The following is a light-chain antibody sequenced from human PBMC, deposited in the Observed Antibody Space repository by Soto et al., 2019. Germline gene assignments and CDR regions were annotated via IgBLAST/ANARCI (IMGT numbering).Light chain of an antibody. J-gene: IGKJ4*01. Sequence: DIVMTQTPLSLPVTPGEPASISCRSSQSLLDSDDGNTYLDWYLQKPGQSPQLLIYTVSYRASGVPDRFSGSGSGTDFTLKISRVEAEDVGVHYCMQRIEFPLTFGGGTKVDIK. CDR2: TVS. V-gene: IGKV2-40*01. CDR3: MQRIEFPLT. CDR1: QSLLDSDDGNTY.